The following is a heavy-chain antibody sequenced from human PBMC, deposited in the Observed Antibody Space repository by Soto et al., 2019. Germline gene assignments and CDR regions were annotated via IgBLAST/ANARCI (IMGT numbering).Heavy chain of an antibody. CDR3: ARATAAGTLDWFDP. D-gene: IGHD6-13*01. J-gene: IGHJ5*02. CDR1: GYTFTGYY. V-gene: IGHV1-2*04. Sequence: GASVKVSCKASGYTFTGYYMHWVRQAPGQGLEWMGWINPNSGGTNYAQKFQGWVTMTRDTSISTAYMELSRLRSDDTAVYYCARATAAGTLDWFDPWGQGTLVTVSS. CDR2: INPNSGGT.